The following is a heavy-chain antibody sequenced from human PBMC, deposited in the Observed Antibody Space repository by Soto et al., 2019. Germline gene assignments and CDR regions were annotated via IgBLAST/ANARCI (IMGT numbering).Heavy chain of an antibody. D-gene: IGHD3-22*01. CDR3: ARGRSYYYYDSSGYCDY. J-gene: IGHJ4*02. CDR2: INHSGST. V-gene: IGHV4-34*01. Sequence: PSETLSLTCAVYGGSFSGYYWSWIRQPPGKGLEWIGEINHSGSTNYNPSLKSRVTISVDTSKNQFSLKLSSVTAADTAVYYCARGRSYYYYDSSGYCDYWGQGTLVTVSS. CDR1: GGSFSGYY.